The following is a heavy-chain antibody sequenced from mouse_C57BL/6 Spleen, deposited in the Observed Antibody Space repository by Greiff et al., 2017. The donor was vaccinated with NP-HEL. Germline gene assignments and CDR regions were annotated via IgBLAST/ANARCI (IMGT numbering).Heavy chain of an antibody. CDR1: GFTFSDAW. CDR3: SRPAYYSNYCYWYFDV. CDR2: IRNKANNHAT. Sequence: EVKVEESGGGLVQPGGSMKLSCAASGFTFSDAWMDWVRQSPEKGLEWVAEIRNKANNHATNYGEYVKGRFTISRADSQSSVYMQMNCCRAEDTGFYYCSRPAYYSNYCYWYFDVWGTGTTVTVSS. V-gene: IGHV6-6*01. J-gene: IGHJ1*03. D-gene: IGHD2-5*01.